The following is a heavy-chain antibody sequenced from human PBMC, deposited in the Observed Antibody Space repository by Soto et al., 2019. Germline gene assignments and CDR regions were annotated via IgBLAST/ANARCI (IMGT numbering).Heavy chain of an antibody. J-gene: IGHJ6*02. CDR3: ARERVGSRLHAFFYYHYGLDV. CDR1: GFTFSDYN. Sequence: GGSLRLSCAASGFTFSDYNMHWVRQAPGKGLEWVSSLSETGAYIYYADSVKGRFTISRDNAKNSLYLQLNSLRVEDTAVYYCARERVGSRLHAFFYYHYGLDVWGQGTTVTVSS. V-gene: IGHV3-21*01. D-gene: IGHD4-4*01. CDR2: LSETGAYI.